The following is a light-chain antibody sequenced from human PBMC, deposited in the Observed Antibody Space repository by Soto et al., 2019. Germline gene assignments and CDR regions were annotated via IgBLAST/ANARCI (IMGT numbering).Light chain of an antibody. J-gene: IGLJ1*01. Sequence: QSALTQPPSASGTPGQRVTVSCSGSTSDIGTNAVNWFQHLPGTAPRLLIYTNNQRPSGVPDRFSGSKSGTSASLAISGLQSEDEATYYCTTWHDSFYVFGTGTQLTVL. CDR1: TSDIGTNA. CDR2: TNN. V-gene: IGLV1-44*01. CDR3: TTWHDSFYV.